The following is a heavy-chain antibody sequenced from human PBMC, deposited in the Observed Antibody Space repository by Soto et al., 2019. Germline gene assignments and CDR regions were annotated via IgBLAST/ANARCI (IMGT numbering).Heavy chain of an antibody. J-gene: IGHJ4*02. Sequence: PGGSLRLSCAASGFTFSSYAMHWVRQAPGKGLEWVAVISYDGSNKYYADSVKGRFTISRDNAKNSLYLQMNSLRAEDTAVYYCERGGAMLAYWGQGT. CDR2: ISYDGSNK. V-gene: IGHV3-30-3*01. CDR1: GFTFSSYA. CDR3: ERGGAMLAY. D-gene: IGHD2-8*01.